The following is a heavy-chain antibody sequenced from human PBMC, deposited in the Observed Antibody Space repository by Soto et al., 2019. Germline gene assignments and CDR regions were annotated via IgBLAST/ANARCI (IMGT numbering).Heavy chain of an antibody. CDR2: ISYDGSNK. CDR1: GFTFSSYG. D-gene: IGHD5-12*01. V-gene: IGHV3-30*18. J-gene: IGHJ4*02. Sequence: QVQLVESGGGVVQPGRSLRLSCAASGFTFSSYGMHWVRQAPGKGLEWVAVISYDGSNKYYADSVKGRFTISRDNSKNTLYLQMNSLRAEDTAVYYCAKDYSAYSGYGDFDYWGQGTLVTVSS. CDR3: AKDYSAYSGYGDFDY.